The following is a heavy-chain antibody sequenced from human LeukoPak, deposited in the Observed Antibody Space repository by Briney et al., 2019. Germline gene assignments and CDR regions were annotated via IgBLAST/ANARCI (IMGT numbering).Heavy chain of an antibody. Sequence: SETLSLTCTVSGGSISSGDYYWSWIRQPPGKGLEWIGYIYYSGSTYYNPSLKSRVTISVDTSKNQFSLKLSSVTAADTAVYYCARDRTAVAGVFDYWGQGTLVTVSS. CDR1: GGSISSGDYY. CDR2: IYYSGST. J-gene: IGHJ4*02. V-gene: IGHV4-30-4*01. CDR3: ARDRTAVAGVFDY. D-gene: IGHD6-19*01.